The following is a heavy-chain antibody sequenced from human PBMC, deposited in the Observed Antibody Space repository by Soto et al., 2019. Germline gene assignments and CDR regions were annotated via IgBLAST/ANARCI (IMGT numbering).Heavy chain of an antibody. Sequence: EVQLLESGGGLVQPGGYLRLSCSTSGFTFSTYAMNWVRQAPGKGLEWVSGLSGSGGTTYYADSVRGRFTISRDNSKNTLVLQMNSLRAEDTALYYCAKQLADYGSGSDTYYFDFWGQGTLVTVSS. CDR2: LSGSGGTT. D-gene: IGHD3-10*01. CDR3: AKQLADYGSGSDTYYFDF. CDR1: GFTFSTYA. V-gene: IGHV3-23*01. J-gene: IGHJ4*02.